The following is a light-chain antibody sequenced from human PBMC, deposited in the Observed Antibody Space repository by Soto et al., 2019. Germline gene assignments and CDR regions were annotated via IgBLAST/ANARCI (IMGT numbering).Light chain of an antibody. J-gene: IGLJ1*01. CDR2: GNS. CDR3: QSYDSSLSGSYV. Sequence: QSVLTQPPSVSGAPGQRVTISCTGSSSNIGAGYYVHWYQQLPGTAPKLLIYGNSNRPSGVPDRFSGSKSGTSASLAITGLQAEDEADSYCQSYDSSLSGSYVFGTGTKVTVL. CDR1: SSNIGAGYY. V-gene: IGLV1-40*01.